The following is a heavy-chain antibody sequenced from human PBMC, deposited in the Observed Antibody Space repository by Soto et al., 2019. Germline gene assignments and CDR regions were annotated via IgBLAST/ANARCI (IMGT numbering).Heavy chain of an antibody. D-gene: IGHD3-10*01. CDR3: AKGEGFLLGFGDLLDRGMDV. Sequence: VQLVESGGGVVQPGRSLRLSGAASGFTFSRYGMHWVRQAPGKGLEWVAVISYDGSNKYYADAVKGRFTISRDNSKNTLYLQMNSLRAEDTAVYYCAKGEGFLLGFGDLLDRGMDVWGQGTTVTVSS. J-gene: IGHJ6*02. CDR2: ISYDGSNK. V-gene: IGHV3-30*18. CDR1: GFTFSRYG.